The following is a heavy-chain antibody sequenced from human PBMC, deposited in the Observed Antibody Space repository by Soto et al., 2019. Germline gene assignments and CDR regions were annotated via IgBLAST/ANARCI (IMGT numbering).Heavy chain of an antibody. CDR3: VRDWTSRWLDF. D-gene: IGHD2-15*01. V-gene: IGHV3-33*01. CDR2: IWYDGSDK. CDR1: GFTFRNHG. Sequence: QVQLVESGGGVVQPGRSLRLSCAASGFTFRNHGMHWVRQAPGKGLEWVAVIWYDGSDKYYADSVKGRFTISRDNSKNTLYLQMNSLRAEDTAVYYCVRDWTSRWLDFWGQGALVIVSA. J-gene: IGHJ4*02.